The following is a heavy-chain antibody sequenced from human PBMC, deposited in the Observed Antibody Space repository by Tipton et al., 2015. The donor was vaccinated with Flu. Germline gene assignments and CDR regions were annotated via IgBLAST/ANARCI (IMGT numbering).Heavy chain of an antibody. CDR1: GGSISSYY. CDR3: ARLSYYDVDLKNFYFEY. J-gene: IGHJ4*02. CDR2: VYYSGTT. V-gene: IGHV4-59*04. Sequence: TLSLTCTVSGGSISSYYWSWIRQSPGTGLEWIGSVYYSGTTSYNPSLKSRIAISLDTSTKKFSLKLTSVTAADTAVYYCARLSYYDVDLKNFYFEYWGQGALVTVSS. D-gene: IGHD3-10*02.